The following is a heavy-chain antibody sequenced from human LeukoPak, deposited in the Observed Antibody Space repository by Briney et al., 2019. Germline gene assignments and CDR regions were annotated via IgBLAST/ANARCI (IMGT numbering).Heavy chain of an antibody. V-gene: IGHV1-69*13. CDR1: GGTFRSYA. Sequence: SVKVSCKASGGTFRSYAISWVRQAPGQGLEWMGGIIPVFGTTNYAQKFQGRVTITADESTSTAYMELSSLRSEDTAVYYCARWARGVVVSNFDLWGRGTLVTVSS. CDR3: ARWARGVVVSNFDL. J-gene: IGHJ2*01. CDR2: IIPVFGTT. D-gene: IGHD2-21*01.